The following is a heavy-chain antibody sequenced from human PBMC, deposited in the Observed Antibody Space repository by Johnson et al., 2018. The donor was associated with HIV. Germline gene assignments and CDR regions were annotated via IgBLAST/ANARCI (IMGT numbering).Heavy chain of an antibody. CDR1: GLTFSNFA. CDR3: ARIGGSYLVLWAFDI. D-gene: IGHD1-26*01. CDR2: ISYDGNNK. V-gene: IGHV3-30-3*01. J-gene: IGHJ3*02. Sequence: QVQLVESGGGVVQPGRSLRLSCAASGLTFSNFALHWVRQAPGKGLEWVAIISYDGNNKYYADSVKGRFTISRDNSKNTLYMQMNSLKPEETALYYCARIGGSYLVLWAFDIWGQGTMVTVSS.